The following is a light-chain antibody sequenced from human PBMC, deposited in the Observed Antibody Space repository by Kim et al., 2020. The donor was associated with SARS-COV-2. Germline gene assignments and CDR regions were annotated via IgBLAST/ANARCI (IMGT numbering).Light chain of an antibody. CDR1: NMGSKS. CDR3: QVWDSSSDHVV. Sequence: APGKMARINWGGNNMGSKSVHWYQQKPGQAPVLVIYYDSDRPSGIPERFSGSNSGNTATLTISRVEAGDEADYYCQVWDSSSDHVVFGGGTQLTVL. V-gene: IGLV3-21*04. CDR2: YDS. J-gene: IGLJ2*01.